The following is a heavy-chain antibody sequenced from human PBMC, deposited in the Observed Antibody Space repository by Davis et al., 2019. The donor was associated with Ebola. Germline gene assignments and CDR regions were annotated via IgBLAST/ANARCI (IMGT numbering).Heavy chain of an antibody. CDR2: ISAYNGNT. D-gene: IGHD1-26*01. Sequence: ASVQVSCKASGYIFTSYGSSWVRQALGQGLEWMGWISAYNGNTNYAQKLQGRVTMTTDTSTSTAYMELRSLRSDDTAVYYCATGLRWELLDAWGQGTLVTVSS. V-gene: IGHV1-18*01. CDR3: ATGLRWELLDA. CDR1: GYIFTSYG. J-gene: IGHJ5*02.